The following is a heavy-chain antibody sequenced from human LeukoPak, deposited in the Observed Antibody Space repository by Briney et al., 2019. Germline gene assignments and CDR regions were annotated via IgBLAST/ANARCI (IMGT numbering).Heavy chain of an antibody. Sequence: SETLSLTCTVSGGSISSYYCSWIRQPPGKGLEWIGYIYYSGSTNYNPSLKSRVTISVDTSKNQFSLKLSSVTAADTAVYYCARVSASGFDPWGQGTLVTVSP. CDR1: GGSISSYY. CDR2: IYYSGST. D-gene: IGHD4-23*01. J-gene: IGHJ5*02. V-gene: IGHV4-59*01. CDR3: ARVSASGFDP.